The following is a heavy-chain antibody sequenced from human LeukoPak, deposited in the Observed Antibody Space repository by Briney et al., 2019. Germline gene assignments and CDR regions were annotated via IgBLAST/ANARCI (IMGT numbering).Heavy chain of an antibody. D-gene: IGHD5-12*01. J-gene: IGHJ4*02. CDR3: ARARVATFYFDY. CDR1: GGSFSGYY. CDR2: INHSGST. Sequence: SETLSLTCAVYGGSFSGYYWSWIRQPPGKGLEWIGEINHSGSTNYNPSLKSRVTISVDTSKNQFSLKLSSVTAADTAVYCCARARVATFYFDYWGQGTLVTVSS. V-gene: IGHV4-34*01.